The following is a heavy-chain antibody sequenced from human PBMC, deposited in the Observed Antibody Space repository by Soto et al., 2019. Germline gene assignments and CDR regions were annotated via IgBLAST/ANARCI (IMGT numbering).Heavy chain of an antibody. Sequence: GGSLRLSCAASGFTLSNYAMSWVRQAPGKGLEGVSTISGRGGNTYYADSVKGRFTISRDNSRNTLYLQMDSLRGEDSAVYSSAKAGCSGATCYLYCFDYWGQGALVTVSS. J-gene: IGHJ4*01. D-gene: IGHD2-15*01. CDR3: AKAGCSGATCYLYCFDY. CDR1: GFTLSNYA. V-gene: IGHV3-23*01. CDR2: ISGRGGNT.